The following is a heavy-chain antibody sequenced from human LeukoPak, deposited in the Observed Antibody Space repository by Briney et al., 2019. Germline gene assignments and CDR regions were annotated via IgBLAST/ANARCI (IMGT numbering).Heavy chain of an antibody. V-gene: IGHV1-24*01. J-gene: IGHJ4*02. Sequence: ASVKVSCKVSGYTLTELSMHWVRQAPGKGLEWMGGFDPEDGETIYAQKFQGRVTMTEDTSTDTAYMELSRLRSDDTAVYYCARGPDFWSGYPDYWGQGTLVTVSS. D-gene: IGHD3-3*01. CDR1: GYTLTELS. CDR2: FDPEDGET. CDR3: ARGPDFWSGYPDY.